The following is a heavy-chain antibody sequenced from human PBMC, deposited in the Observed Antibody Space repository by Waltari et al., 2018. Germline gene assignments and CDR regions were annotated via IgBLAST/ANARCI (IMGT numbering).Heavy chain of an antibody. J-gene: IGHJ3*02. CDR3: AREGRRGSYYSSRAFDI. CDR1: GGTFSSYA. Sequence: QVQLVQSGAEVKKPGSSVKVSCKASGGTFSSYAISWVRQAPGQGLEWMGGIIPIFGTANYAQKFQGRVTITTDESTSTAYMELSSLRSEDTAVYYCAREGRRGSYYSSRAFDIWGQGTMVTVSS. V-gene: IGHV1-69*05. CDR2: IIPIFGTA. D-gene: IGHD1-26*01.